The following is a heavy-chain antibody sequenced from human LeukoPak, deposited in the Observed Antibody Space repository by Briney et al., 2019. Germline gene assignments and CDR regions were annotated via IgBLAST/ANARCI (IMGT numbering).Heavy chain of an antibody. J-gene: IGHJ4*02. CDR2: IWNDGSIR. CDR1: GFTFSIYG. V-gene: IGHV3-33*01. Sequence: GGYLRLSCAASGFTFSIYGLHWVRPAPGKGLEWVAVIWNDGSIRYYADSVKGRFTISRDNSKNTLYLQMNNLRTEDTAVYYCARASGSYDYWGQGTLVTVSS. D-gene: IGHD1-26*01. CDR3: ARASGSYDY.